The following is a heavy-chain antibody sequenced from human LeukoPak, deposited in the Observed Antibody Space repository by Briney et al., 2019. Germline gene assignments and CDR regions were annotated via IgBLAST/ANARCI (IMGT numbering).Heavy chain of an antibody. CDR3: ARAYGSGSYYRPSAGGGY. CDR2: INPSGGST. Sequence: GASVKVSCKASGYTFTSYYMHWVRQAPGQGLEWMGIINPSGGSTSYAQKFQGRVTMTRDTSTSTVYMELSSLGSEDTAVYYCARAYGSGSYYRPSAGGGYWGQGTLVTVSS. CDR1: GYTFTSYY. D-gene: IGHD3-10*01. J-gene: IGHJ4*02. V-gene: IGHV1-46*01.